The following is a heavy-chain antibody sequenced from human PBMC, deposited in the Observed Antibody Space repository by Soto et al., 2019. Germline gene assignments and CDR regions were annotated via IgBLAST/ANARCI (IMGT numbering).Heavy chain of an antibody. V-gene: IGHV3-9*01. J-gene: IGHJ6*02. CDR3: AKEDSNYYYYYYGMDV. CDR2: ISWNSGSI. D-gene: IGHD4-4*01. CDR1: GFTFDDYA. Sequence: EVQLVESGGGLVQPGRSLRLSCAASGFTFDDYAMHWVRQAPGKGLEWVSGISWNSGSIGYADSVKGRFTISRDNAKNSLYLQMNSLRAEDTALYYCAKEDSNYYYYYYGMDVWGQGTTVTVSS.